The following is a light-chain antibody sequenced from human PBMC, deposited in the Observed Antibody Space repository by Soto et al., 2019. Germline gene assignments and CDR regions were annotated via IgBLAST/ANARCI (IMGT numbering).Light chain of an antibody. CDR1: QGMRND. V-gene: IGKV1-17*01. CDR3: LLQSSSPPLT. Sequence: DIQVTQSPSSLSASVEDRVTITCRASQGMRNDLGWYQQKPGKAPKRLIYAASSLQSGVPSSFSGSGSGTEFTLTVSSLHPEDFATYYWLLQSSSPPLTFGGGTKVEIK. J-gene: IGKJ4*01. CDR2: AAS.